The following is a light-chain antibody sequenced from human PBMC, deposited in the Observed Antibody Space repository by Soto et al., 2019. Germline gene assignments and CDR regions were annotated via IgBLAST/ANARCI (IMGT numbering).Light chain of an antibody. Sequence: EIVLTQSPATLSLSAGERVTLSCRASKSVATMVAWYQQQVGRTPRPLIYETSNRATGVPARFSGSGSGTDFTLTISRLEPEDFAIYFCQVRTDWPPFKYTFGQGTKLEVK. CDR3: QVRTDWPPFKYT. J-gene: IGKJ2*01. CDR2: ETS. V-gene: IGKV3-11*01. CDR1: KSVATM.